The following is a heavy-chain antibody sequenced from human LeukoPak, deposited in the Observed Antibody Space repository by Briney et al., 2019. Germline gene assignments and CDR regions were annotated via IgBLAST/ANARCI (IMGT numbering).Heavy chain of an antibody. CDR2: ISAYNGNT. V-gene: IGHV1-18*01. CDR3: ARDTGLQYSGYDHDY. J-gene: IGHJ4*02. Sequence: ASVRVSCKAPGYTFTGYGISWVRQAPGQGLEWMGWISAYNGNTNYAQKLQGRVTMTTDTSTSTAYMELRSLRPDDTAVYYCARDTGLQYSGYDHDYWGQRTLVTVSS. CDR1: GYTFTGYG. D-gene: IGHD5-12*01.